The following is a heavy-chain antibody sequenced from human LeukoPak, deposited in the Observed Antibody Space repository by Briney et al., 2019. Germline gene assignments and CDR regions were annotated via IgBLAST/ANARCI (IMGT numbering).Heavy chain of an antibody. D-gene: IGHD2-8*01. J-gene: IGHJ4*02. V-gene: IGHV3-43D*03. CDR1: GFTFSRFS. CDR2: ISRDGVTT. CDR3: AKNLFTGLVPPFDH. Sequence: GGSLRLSCAASGFTFSRFSMNWVRQVPGKGLEWVSLISRDGVTTHYADSVKGRFTVSRDNSKKSLFLQMNGLRAEDTALYFCAKNLFTGLVPPFDHWGRGTLVTVSS.